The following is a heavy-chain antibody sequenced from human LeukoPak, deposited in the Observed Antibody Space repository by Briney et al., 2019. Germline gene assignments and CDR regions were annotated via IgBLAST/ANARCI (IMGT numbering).Heavy chain of an antibody. CDR2: ISSSSSYI. CDR1: GFTFSSYS. D-gene: IGHD3-3*01. Sequence: GGSLRLSCAASGFTFSSYSMNWVRQAPGKGLEWVSSISSSSSYIYYADSVKGRFTISRDNAKNSLYLQMNSLRAEDTAVYYCARRGGRYYDFWSGHEDYWGQGTLVTASS. V-gene: IGHV3-21*01. J-gene: IGHJ4*02. CDR3: ARRGGRYYDFWSGHEDY.